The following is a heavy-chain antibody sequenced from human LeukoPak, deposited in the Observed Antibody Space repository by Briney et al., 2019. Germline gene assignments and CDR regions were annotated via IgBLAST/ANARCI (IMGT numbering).Heavy chain of an antibody. CDR1: GFTFSRYG. J-gene: IGHJ6*03. CDR3: AKNGDRGAYCSGGTCYPYYYYYMDV. V-gene: IGHV3-23*01. D-gene: IGHD2-15*01. CDR2: ISSTGGTT. Sequence: GGSLRLSCAASGFTFSRYGMSWVRQAPGKGLEWVSAISSTGGTTYYADSVKGHFTISRDNSKNTVYLQMNSLSAEDTAVYYCAKNGDRGAYCSGGTCYPYYYYYMDVWGKGATVTISS.